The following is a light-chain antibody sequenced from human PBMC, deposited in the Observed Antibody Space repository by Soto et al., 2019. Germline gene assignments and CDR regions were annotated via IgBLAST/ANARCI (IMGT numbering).Light chain of an antibody. V-gene: IGLV1-40*01. CDR1: SSNIGADYD. CDR3: QSYDSSLSGSV. Sequence: QSVLTQPPSVSGAPGQRVTISCTGSSSNIGADYDVHWYQKPPGTAPKLLIYGNSNRPSGVPDRFSGSKSGTSASLAITGLQAEDEADYYCQSYDSSLSGSVFGGGTKLTVL. J-gene: IGLJ2*01. CDR2: GNS.